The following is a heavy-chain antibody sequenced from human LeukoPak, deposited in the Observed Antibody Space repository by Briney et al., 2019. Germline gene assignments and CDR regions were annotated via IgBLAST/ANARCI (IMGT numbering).Heavy chain of an antibody. J-gene: IGHJ4*02. Sequence: PSETLSLTCAVYGGSFSGYYWSWIRQPPGKGLEWIGEINHSGSTYYNPSLKSRVTISVDTSKNQFSLKLSSVTAADTAVYYCADFWSGYLDYWGQGTLVTVSS. CDR2: INHSGST. CDR3: ADFWSGYLDY. D-gene: IGHD3-3*01. V-gene: IGHV4-34*01. CDR1: GGSFSGYY.